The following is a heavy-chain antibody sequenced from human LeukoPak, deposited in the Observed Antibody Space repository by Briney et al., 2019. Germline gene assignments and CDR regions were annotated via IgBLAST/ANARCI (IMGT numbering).Heavy chain of an antibody. CDR3: ARDIXYSSSXPXGMDV. CDR2: INPNSSST. D-gene: IGHD6-13*01. V-gene: IGHV1-2*04. CDR1: GYTFTGYY. J-gene: IGHJ6*02. Sequence: ASVKVSCKASGYTFTGYYMHWVRQAPGQGLEWMGWINPNSSSTNYAQKFQGWVTMTRDTSITTAYMELTRLRADDTAIYYCARDIXYSSSXPXGMDVWGQGTTVTVSS.